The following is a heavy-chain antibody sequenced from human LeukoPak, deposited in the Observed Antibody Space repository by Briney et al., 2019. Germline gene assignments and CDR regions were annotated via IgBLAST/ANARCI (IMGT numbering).Heavy chain of an antibody. J-gene: IGHJ4*02. Sequence: GGSLRLSCAASGFTFSSYAMSWVRQAPGKGLEWVSAISGSGGSTYYADSVKGRFTISRDNSKNMLYLQMNSLTAEDTAVYYCARDGASGWSYYFDYWGQGTLVTVSS. D-gene: IGHD6-19*01. CDR3: ARDGASGWSYYFDY. CDR2: ISGSGGST. CDR1: GFTFSSYA. V-gene: IGHV3-23*01.